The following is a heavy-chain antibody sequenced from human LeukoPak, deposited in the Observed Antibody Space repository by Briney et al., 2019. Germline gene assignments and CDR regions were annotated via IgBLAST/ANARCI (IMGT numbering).Heavy chain of an antibody. CDR3: AKGSTVLCSTSCFIDY. CDR1: GFTFSNYG. J-gene: IGHJ4*02. D-gene: IGHD2-2*01. V-gene: IGHV3-30*02. Sequence: GGSLRLSCAASGFTFSNYGMHWVRQAPGKGLEWVAVIWYDGSNKYYADSVKGRFTISRDNSKNTLYLQMNSLRAEDTAVYYCAKGSTVLCSTSCFIDYWGQGTLVTVSS. CDR2: IWYDGSNK.